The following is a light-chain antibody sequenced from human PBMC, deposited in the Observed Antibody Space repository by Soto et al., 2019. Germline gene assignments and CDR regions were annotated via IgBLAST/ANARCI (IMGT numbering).Light chain of an antibody. CDR2: DAY. Sequence: DMQITQSPSSLSSSVVDRVTITFHASQDIRNYLNWYQQKPGKAPKLLIYDAYTLQSGVPSRFSGSGSGTDFTPTISCLQSEPFATYYCKQYYSYPHQITFGQGTRLEIK. CDR3: KQYYSYPHQIT. J-gene: IGKJ5*01. CDR1: QDIRNY. V-gene: IGKV1-17*01.